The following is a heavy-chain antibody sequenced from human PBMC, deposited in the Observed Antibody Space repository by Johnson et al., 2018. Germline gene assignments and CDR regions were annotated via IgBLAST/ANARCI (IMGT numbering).Heavy chain of an antibody. J-gene: IGHJ6*03. CDR1: GFTFNDYD. D-gene: IGHD5-24*01. CDR3: ARGGGQEIATNAVYYYYMDV. V-gene: IGHV3-11*04. Sequence: QVQLVESGGGLVKPGGSLRLSCTASGFTFNDYDMNWIRQAPRKGLEWVSYISSSGSTRYYADSVKGRFPISRDNAKNSRYLQMNSRGAEDTAVYYCARGGGQEIATNAVYYYYMDVWGKGTTVTVSS. CDR2: ISSSGSTR.